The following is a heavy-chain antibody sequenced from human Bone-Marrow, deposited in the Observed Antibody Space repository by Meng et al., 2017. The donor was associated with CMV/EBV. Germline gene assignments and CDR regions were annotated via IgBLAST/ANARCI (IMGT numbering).Heavy chain of an antibody. CDR3: ARDTLNFDY. D-gene: IGHD3-16*01. Sequence: LSLTCAASGFTFSSYAMSWVRQAPGKGLEWVANIKQDGSEKYYVDSVKGRFTISRDNAKNSLYLQMNSLRAEDTAVYYCARDTLNFDYWGQGTLVTVSS. V-gene: IGHV3-7*01. CDR1: GFTFSSYA. CDR2: IKQDGSEK. J-gene: IGHJ4*02.